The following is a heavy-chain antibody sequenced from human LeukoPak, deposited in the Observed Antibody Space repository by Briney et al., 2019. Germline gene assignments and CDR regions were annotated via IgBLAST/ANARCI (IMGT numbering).Heavy chain of an antibody. V-gene: IGHV3-30*18. J-gene: IGHJ6*04. CDR2: ISYDGSNK. D-gene: IGHD6-13*01. Sequence: GGSLRLSCAASGFTFSSYGMHWVRRAPGKGLEWVAVISYDGSNKYYADSVKGRFTISRDNSKNTLYLQMNSLRAEDTAVYYCAKEDQMGSSSWFYYYGMDVWGKGTTVTVSS. CDR3: AKEDQMGSSSWFYYYGMDV. CDR1: GFTFSSYG.